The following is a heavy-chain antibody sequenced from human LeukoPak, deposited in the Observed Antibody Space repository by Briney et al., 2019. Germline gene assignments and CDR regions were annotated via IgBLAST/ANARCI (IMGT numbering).Heavy chain of an antibody. J-gene: IGHJ3*02. CDR2: INHSGST. D-gene: IGHD4-17*01. V-gene: IGHV4-39*07. CDR1: GVSVSSSSYY. Sequence: SETLSLTCTVSGVSVSSSSYYWSWIRQPPGKGLEWIGEINHSGSTNYNPSLKSRVTISVDTSKNQFSLKLSSVTAADTAVYYCARDDAVTTGVAFDIWGQGTMVTVSS. CDR3: ARDDAVTTGVAFDI.